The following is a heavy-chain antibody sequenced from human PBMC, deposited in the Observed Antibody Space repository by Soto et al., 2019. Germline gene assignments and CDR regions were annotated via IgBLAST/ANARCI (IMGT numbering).Heavy chain of an antibody. J-gene: IGHJ6*02. CDR3: AKRTIGAAAGHYYYYYGMDV. V-gene: IGHV3-23*01. D-gene: IGHD6-13*01. CDR1: APTVTNPW. CDR2: TSGCGGSI. Sequence: GGSMPPSCAPAAPTVTNPWTSRVRHASRKGLGWVSSTSGCGGSIYYADSVKGRFTISRDNSKNTLYLQMSSLRAEDTAVYYCAKRTIGAAAGHYYYYYGMDVWGQGTTVTVSS.